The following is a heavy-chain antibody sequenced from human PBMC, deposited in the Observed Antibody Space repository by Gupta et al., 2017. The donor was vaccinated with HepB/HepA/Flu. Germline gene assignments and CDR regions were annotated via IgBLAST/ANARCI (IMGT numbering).Heavy chain of an antibody. CDR3: NTINDFDTGSYWWATFDY. Sequence: ELQLFESGGGLVKPGDSLRLSCAASGFPFSNAWMSWVRQAPGKGMEGVGRINRKTDGGIKEEAATGKGRSTSTRDEEKKTRERQMTRLKAEESVVLDRNTINDFDTGSYWWATFDYGGQGTMVTVSS. V-gene: IGHV3-15*01. CDR2: INRKTDGGIK. CDR1: GFPFSNAW. J-gene: IGHJ4*02. D-gene: IGHD3-10*01.